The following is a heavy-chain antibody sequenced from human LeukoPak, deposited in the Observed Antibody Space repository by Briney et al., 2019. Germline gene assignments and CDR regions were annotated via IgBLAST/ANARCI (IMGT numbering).Heavy chain of an antibody. V-gene: IGHV3-43*02. CDR1: GFTFDDYA. Sequence: HTGGSLRLSCAASGFTFDDYAMHWVRQAPGKGLEWVSLISGDGGSTYYADSVKGRFTISRDNSKNSLYLQMNSLRTEDTALYYCAKDNHKYSSSWYWYRSGWTTRTYYFDYWGQGTLVTVSS. J-gene: IGHJ4*02. CDR2: ISGDGGST. CDR3: AKDNHKYSSSWYWYRSGWTTRTYYFDY. D-gene: IGHD6-13*01.